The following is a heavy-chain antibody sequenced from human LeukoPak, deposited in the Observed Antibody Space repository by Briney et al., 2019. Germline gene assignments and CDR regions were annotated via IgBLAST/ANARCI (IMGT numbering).Heavy chain of an antibody. CDR2: IYYSGST. D-gene: IGHD3-22*01. V-gene: IGHV4-30-4*01. Sequence: PSETLSLTCTVSGGSISSGDYYWRWVRQPPGKGLEWIGYIYYSGSTYYNPSLKSRFTISVDTSKNQFSLKLSSVTAADTAVYYCARGIFYDSSGYSTYYFDYWGQGTLVTVSS. J-gene: IGHJ4*02. CDR1: GGSISSGDYY. CDR3: ARGIFYDSSGYSTYYFDY.